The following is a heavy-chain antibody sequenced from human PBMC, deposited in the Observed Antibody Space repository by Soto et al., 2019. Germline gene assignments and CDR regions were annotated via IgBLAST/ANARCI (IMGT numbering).Heavy chain of an antibody. CDR1: GGSISSGGYY. V-gene: IGHV4-31*03. D-gene: IGHD3-9*01. J-gene: IGHJ4*02. CDR2: IYYSGST. Sequence: SETLSLTCTVSGGSISSGGYYWSWIRQHPGKGLEWIGYIYYSGSTYYNPSLKSRVTISVDTSKNQFSLKLSSVTAADTAAYYCARGAAFYDILTRHDYWGQGTLVTVSS. CDR3: ARGAAFYDILTRHDY.